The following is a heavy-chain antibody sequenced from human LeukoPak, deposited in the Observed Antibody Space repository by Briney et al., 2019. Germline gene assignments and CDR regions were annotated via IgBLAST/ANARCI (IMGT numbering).Heavy chain of an antibody. CDR2: MNPNSGNT. Sequence: ASVKETFKASGYTFTSYDINWVRQATGQGLEWMGWMNPNSGNTGYAQKFQGRVTMTRNTSISTAYMELSSLRSEDTAVYYCATYYGGNCVWDYWGQGTVDSVSS. J-gene: IGHJ4*02. CDR1: GYTFTSYD. V-gene: IGHV1-8*01. D-gene: IGHD4-23*01. CDR3: ATYYGGNCVWDY.